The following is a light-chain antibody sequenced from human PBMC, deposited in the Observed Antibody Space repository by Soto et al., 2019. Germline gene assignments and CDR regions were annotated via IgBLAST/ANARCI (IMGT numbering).Light chain of an antibody. CDR2: GAS. J-gene: IGKJ1*01. CDR1: QSVSSSY. CDR3: QQYGSSPWT. Sequence: EIVLTQSPGTLSLSPGERATLSCRASQSVSSSYLAWYQQKSGQAPRLLIYGASSRATGIPDRFSGSGSATDFTLTISRLEPEDFAVYYCQQYGSSPWTFCQGTNVDIK. V-gene: IGKV3-20*01.